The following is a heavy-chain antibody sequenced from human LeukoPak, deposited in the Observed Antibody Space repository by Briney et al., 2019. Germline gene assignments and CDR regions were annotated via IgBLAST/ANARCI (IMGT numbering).Heavy chain of an antibody. CDR2: IKQDGSEK. D-gene: IGHD3-10*01. Sequence: GGSLRLSCAASGFTFSSYWMSWVRQAPGKGREWVANIKQDGSEKYYVDSVKGRFTISRDNAKNSLYLQMNSLRAEDTAVYYCARCGSYYTFDYWGQGTLVTVSS. J-gene: IGHJ4*02. V-gene: IGHV3-7*01. CDR1: GFTFSSYW. CDR3: ARCGSYYTFDY.